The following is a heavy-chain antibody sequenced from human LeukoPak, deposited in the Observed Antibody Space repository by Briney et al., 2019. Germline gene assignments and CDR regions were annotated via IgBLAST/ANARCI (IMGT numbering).Heavy chain of an antibody. CDR1: GFTFSSYW. Sequence: GGSLRLSCAASGFTFSSYWMHWFRQAPGKGPVWVSRINSDGSNTNYADSVQGRFTISRDNAKNTLYLQMNSLRAEDTAVYYCVRGSSGWYGQDYWGQEPWSPSPQ. V-gene: IGHV3-74*01. D-gene: IGHD6-19*01. CDR3: VRGSSGWYGQDY. J-gene: IGHJ4*01. CDR2: INSDGSNT.